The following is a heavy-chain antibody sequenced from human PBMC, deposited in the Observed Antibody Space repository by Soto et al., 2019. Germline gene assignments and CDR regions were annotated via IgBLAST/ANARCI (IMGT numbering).Heavy chain of an antibody. J-gene: IGHJ4*02. D-gene: IGHD5-18*01. CDR1: GGSISSSSYY. CDR3: ARLRVDTAMGLDY. Sequence: SETRSLTCTVSGGSISSSSYYWVWIRQPPGKGLEWVGSIYYSGSTYYNPSLKSRVTISVDTSKNQFSLKLSSVTAADTAVYYCARLRVDTAMGLDYWGQGTLVTVSS. CDR2: IYYSGST. V-gene: IGHV4-39*01.